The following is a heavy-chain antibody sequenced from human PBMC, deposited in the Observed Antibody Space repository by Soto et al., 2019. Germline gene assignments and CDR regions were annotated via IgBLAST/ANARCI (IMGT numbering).Heavy chain of an antibody. CDR2: ISYRGST. J-gene: IGHJ4*02. D-gene: IGHD6-13*01. CDR1: GGSVRSSTYY. Sequence: QLRLQESGPGLVKSSETLSLTCTVYGGSVRSSTYYWVWNPQSAVKGLVWIGSISYRGSTHNNPSHKSRVTLSVDTYTNQFSLKLMSVTAAHTAIYYGTRQEGGAAADRPLDYWGQGTLVTVSS. CDR3: TRQEGGAAADRPLDY. V-gene: IGHV4-39*01.